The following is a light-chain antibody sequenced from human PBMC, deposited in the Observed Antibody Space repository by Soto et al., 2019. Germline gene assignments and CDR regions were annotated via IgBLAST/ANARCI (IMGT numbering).Light chain of an antibody. CDR2: AVS. Sequence: DIQMTQSPSSLSASVGDRVTITCRASQSISTYLNWYQHKPGKAPKVLIYAVSSLQSGVPSRFSGSRSGTDFTLTITSLQPEDSATYYCQHSYGTPRTFGQGTKVEI. V-gene: IGKV1-39*01. CDR1: QSISTY. CDR3: QHSYGTPRT. J-gene: IGKJ1*01.